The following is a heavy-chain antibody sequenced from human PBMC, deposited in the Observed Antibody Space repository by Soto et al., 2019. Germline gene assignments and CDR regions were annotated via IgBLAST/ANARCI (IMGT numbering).Heavy chain of an antibody. CDR1: GFTFGSYG. J-gene: IGHJ6*02. V-gene: IGHV3-33*01. D-gene: IGHD2-2*01. CDR2: IWYDGSNK. Sequence: GGSLRLSCAASGFTFGSYGMHWVRQAPGKGLEWVAVIWYDGSNKYYADSVKGRFTITRDNSKNTLYLQMNSLRAEDTAVYYCARVYQLLYYYYYGMDVWGQGTTVTVSS. CDR3: ARVYQLLYYYYYGMDV.